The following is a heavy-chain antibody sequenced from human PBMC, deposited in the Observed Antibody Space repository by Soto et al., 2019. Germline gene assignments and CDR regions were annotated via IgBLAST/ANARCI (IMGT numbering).Heavy chain of an antibody. CDR1: GGSISSYY. CDR3: ARDYGDYGRGYNWFDP. D-gene: IGHD4-17*01. J-gene: IGHJ5*02. V-gene: IGHV4-59*01. Sequence: SETLSLTCTVSGGSISSYYWSWIRQPPGKGLEWIGYIYYSGSTNYNPSLKSRVTISVDTSKNQFSLKLSSVTAADTAVYYCARDYGDYGRGYNWFDPWGQGTLVTVSS. CDR2: IYYSGST.